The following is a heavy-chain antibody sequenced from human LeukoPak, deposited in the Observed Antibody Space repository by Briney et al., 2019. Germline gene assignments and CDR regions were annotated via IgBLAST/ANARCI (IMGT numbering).Heavy chain of an antibody. D-gene: IGHD5-12*01. CDR3: AKGLYSGHDLVNYFDY. CDR1: GFTFSSYT. V-gene: IGHV3-30*18. J-gene: IGHJ4*02. Sequence: GGSLRLSCAASGFTFSSYTMHWVRQAPGKGLEWVAVISYDGSNKYYADSVKGRFTISRDNSKNTLYLQMNSLRAEDTAVYYCAKGLYSGHDLVNYFDYWGQGTLVTVSS. CDR2: ISYDGSNK.